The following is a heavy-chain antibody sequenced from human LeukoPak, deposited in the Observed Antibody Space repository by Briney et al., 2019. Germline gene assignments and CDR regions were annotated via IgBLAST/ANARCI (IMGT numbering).Heavy chain of an antibody. CDR2: ISHSDSA. V-gene: IGHV4-38-2*02. CDR3: ARDLAETRRYFDL. CDR1: GNSISSGYY. Sequence: SETLSLTCNVSGNSISSGYYWGWIRQPPGKGLEWIGSISHSDSAYYNPSLKSRVTISVDTSKNQFSLRLTSVTAADTAVYYCARDLAETRRYFDLWGRGTLVTVSS. J-gene: IGHJ2*01.